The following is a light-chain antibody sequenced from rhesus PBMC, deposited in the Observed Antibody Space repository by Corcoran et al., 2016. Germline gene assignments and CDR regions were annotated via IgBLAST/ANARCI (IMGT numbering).Light chain of an antibody. Sequence: QVILTQSPATLSLSPGERATLSCRASQTIGTYLAWYQQKPGQAPKLLIYGVASRVTGIPDRFSGNGSGTEFTLTINSLEPEDFAIYYCQKYGNSALTFGGGTKVELK. V-gene: IGKV3-53*02. CDR3: QKYGNSALT. CDR2: GVA. CDR1: QTIGTY. J-gene: IGKJ4*01.